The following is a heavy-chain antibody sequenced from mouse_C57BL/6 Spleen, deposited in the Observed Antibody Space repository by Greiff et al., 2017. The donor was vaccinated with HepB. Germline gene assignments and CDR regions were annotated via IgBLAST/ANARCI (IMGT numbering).Heavy chain of an antibody. Sequence: QVQLQQSGPELVKPGASVKISCKASGYAFSSSWMNWVKQRPGKGLEWIGRIYPGDGDTNYNGKFKGKATLTADKSSSTAYMQLSSLTSEDSAVYFCARWGRRAMDYWGQGTSVTVSS. CDR1: GYAFSSSW. V-gene: IGHV1-82*01. D-gene: IGHD1-1*01. CDR3: ARWGRRAMDY. J-gene: IGHJ4*01. CDR2: IYPGDGDT.